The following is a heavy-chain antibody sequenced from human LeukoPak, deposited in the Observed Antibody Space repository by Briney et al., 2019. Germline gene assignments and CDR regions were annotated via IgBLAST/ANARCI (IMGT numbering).Heavy chain of an antibody. CDR1: GFTFRDYY. J-gene: IGHJ4*02. Sequence: PGGSLRLSCAASGFTFRDYYMSWIRQAPGKGLEWLSAITGSGDITYYADSVKGRFTVSRGISKNTLYLQMNSLRAADTAVYYCAKGVVGRHQGYWGQGTLVTVSS. CDR3: AKGVVGRHQGY. V-gene: IGHV3-23*01. D-gene: IGHD1-26*01. CDR2: ITGSGDIT.